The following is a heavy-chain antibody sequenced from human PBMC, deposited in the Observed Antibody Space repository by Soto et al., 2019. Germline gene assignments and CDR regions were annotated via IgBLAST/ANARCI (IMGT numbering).Heavy chain of an antibody. CDR1: GGSISSSSYY. J-gene: IGHJ6*02. Sequence: SETLSLTCTVSGGSISSSSYYWGWIRQPPGKGLEWIGSIYYSGSTYYNPSLKSRVTISVDTSKNQFSLKLSSVTAADTAVYYCARSTSSSWYGGEYYYGMDVWGQGTTVTVSS. CDR3: ARSTSSSWYGGEYYYGMDV. CDR2: IYYSGST. D-gene: IGHD6-13*01. V-gene: IGHV4-39*01.